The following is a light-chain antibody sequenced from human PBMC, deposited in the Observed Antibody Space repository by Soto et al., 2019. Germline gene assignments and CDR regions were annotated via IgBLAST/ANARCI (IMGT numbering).Light chain of an antibody. CDR2: DAS. Sequence: EIVLTQSPATLSLSPGERATLSCRASQTVSSYLAWYKQKPGQAPRLLIYDASNRATGIPARFSGSGSGTDFTLTISSLEPEDFAVDYCQQYHNWWTFGQGTKVDI. CDR3: QQYHNWWT. CDR1: QTVSSY. V-gene: IGKV3-11*01. J-gene: IGKJ1*01.